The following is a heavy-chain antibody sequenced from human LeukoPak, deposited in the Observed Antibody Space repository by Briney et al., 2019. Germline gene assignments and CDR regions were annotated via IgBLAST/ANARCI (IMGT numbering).Heavy chain of an antibody. V-gene: IGHV3-21*01. J-gene: IGHJ3*02. CDR1: GFPFSSYS. CDR3: ARRGMVKGDI. Sequence: GGSLRLSCLGAGFPFSSYSMNWVRQAPGKGLEWVSSISSSSSYIYYADSVKGRFTISRDNAKNSLYLQMNSLRAEDTAVYYCARRGMVKGDIWGQGTMVTVSS. CDR2: ISSSSSYI. D-gene: IGHD2-8*01.